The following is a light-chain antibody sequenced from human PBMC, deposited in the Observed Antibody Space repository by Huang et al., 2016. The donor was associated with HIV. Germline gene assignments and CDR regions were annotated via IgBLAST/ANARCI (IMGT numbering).Light chain of an antibody. J-gene: IGKJ1*01. CDR1: QTINSY. Sequence: DIQMTQSPSSLSASVGDRVTLTCRASQTINSYLHWYQQKPGKAPQLLIYAASNLQSGVPSRFSGGGSGTDFTLTISSLQPEDFATYYCQQTYSSPRTFGQGTKVDIK. V-gene: IGKV1-39*01. CDR3: QQTYSSPRT. CDR2: AAS.